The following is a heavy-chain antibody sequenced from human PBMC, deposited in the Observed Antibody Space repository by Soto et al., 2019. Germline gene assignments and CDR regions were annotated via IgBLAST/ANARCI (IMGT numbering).Heavy chain of an antibody. V-gene: IGHV3-23*01. D-gene: IGHD3-22*01. J-gene: IGHJ4*02. CDR2: ISVGGGST. CDR1: GFTFNNYA. CDR3: AKGLYYYDSSGYRLFDY. Sequence: GGSLRLSCAASGFTFNNYALTWVRQAPGKGLEWVSTISVGGGSTHYADSVKGRFTISRDNSKKTLYLQMHSLRAEDTAVYYCAKGLYYYDSSGYRLFDYWGQGTQVTVSS.